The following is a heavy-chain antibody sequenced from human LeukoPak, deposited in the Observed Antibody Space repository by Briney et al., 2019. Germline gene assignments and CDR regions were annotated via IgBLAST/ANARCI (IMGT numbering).Heavy chain of an antibody. CDR3: AKDPNGDYVGAFDS. V-gene: IGHV3-23*01. CDR1: GFTFSSYW. CDR2: ITGGGVGT. J-gene: IGHJ3*01. Sequence: GGSLRLSCAASGFTFSSYWMHWVRQAPGRGLEWVSSITGGGVGTSYADSVKGRFTVYRDNSKNTLYLQMNSLRAGDTAVYYCAKDPNGDYVGAFDSWGQGTLVTVSS. D-gene: IGHD4-17*01.